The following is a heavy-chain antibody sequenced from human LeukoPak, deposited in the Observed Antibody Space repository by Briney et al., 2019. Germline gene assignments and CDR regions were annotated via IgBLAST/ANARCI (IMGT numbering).Heavy chain of an antibody. D-gene: IGHD3-10*01. J-gene: IGHJ4*02. CDR1: GFTFNNYH. V-gene: IGHV3-30*18. CDR2: ISYGGINK. CDR3: AKDRAVYGSGSYNYFDH. Sequence: GGSLRLSCAASGFTFNNYHMHCVPQATGKGLVWVAVISYGGINKYYADSVKGRFTISRDDSKNTLYLQMNSLSADDAAVYYCAKDRAVYGSGSYNYFDHWGQGTLVTVSS.